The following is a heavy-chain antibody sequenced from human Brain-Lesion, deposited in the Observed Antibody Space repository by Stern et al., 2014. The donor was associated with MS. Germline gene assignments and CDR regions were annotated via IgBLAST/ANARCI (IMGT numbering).Heavy chain of an antibody. J-gene: IGHJ4*02. Sequence: QVQLQESGPGLVKPSQTLSLTCTVSGGPISSHSYYWSWIRQPAGKGLEWIGRIYASGNTNYNPSLKSRVSISVDTSKTQLSLRLISVTASDTAVYYCARDYGDLEFDLWGQGTLVTVSS. CDR3: ARDYGDLEFDL. CDR2: IYASGNT. D-gene: IGHD4-17*01. V-gene: IGHV4-61*02. CDR1: GGPISSHSYY.